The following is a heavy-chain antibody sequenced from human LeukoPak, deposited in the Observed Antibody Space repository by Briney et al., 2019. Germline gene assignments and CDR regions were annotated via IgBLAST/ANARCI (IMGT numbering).Heavy chain of an antibody. V-gene: IGHV1-69*06. CDR3: ARDRVSASSNHAFDI. D-gene: IGHD2-2*01. CDR2: INPIFGTA. CDR1: GGTFSSYA. Sequence: ASVKVSCKASGGTFSSYAISWVRQAPGQGLEWMGGINPIFGTANYAQKFQGRVTITADKSASTAYMELSSLRSEDTAVYYCARDRVSASSNHAFDIWGQGTMVTVSS. J-gene: IGHJ3*02.